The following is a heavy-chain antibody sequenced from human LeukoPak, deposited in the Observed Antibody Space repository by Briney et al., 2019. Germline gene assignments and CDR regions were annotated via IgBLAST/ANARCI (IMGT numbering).Heavy chain of an antibody. CDR3: ARDVKAAAGALGAFDI. D-gene: IGHD6-13*01. J-gene: IGHJ3*02. Sequence: PGGSLRLSCAASGFTFSNFAIHWVRQAPGKGLEWVAVILYDGRNKYYGDSVKGRFTISRDNAKNSLYLQMNSLRAEDTAVYYCARDVKAAAGALGAFDIWGQGTMVTVSS. CDR2: ILYDGRNK. V-gene: IGHV3-30*03. CDR1: GFTFSNFA.